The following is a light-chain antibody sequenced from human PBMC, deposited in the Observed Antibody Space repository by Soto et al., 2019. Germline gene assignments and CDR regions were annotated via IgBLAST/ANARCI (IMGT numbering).Light chain of an antibody. CDR1: QSVTGTN. CDR2: DAV. CDR3: HQYGSSLGT. J-gene: IGKJ2*01. Sequence: EIVLTQSPGTLSLSPGGGATVSCRSSQSVTGTNLAWYQQRAGQAPRLLIYDAVRRATGIPDRFSGSGSGTDFTLTISRLEPEDFAVYFCHQYGSSLGTFGQGTKVDIK. V-gene: IGKV3-20*01.